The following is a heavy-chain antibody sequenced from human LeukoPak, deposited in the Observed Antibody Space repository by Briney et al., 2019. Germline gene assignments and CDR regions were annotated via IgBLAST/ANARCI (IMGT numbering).Heavy chain of an antibody. CDR1: GFTFSRYA. J-gene: IGHJ4*02. V-gene: IGHV3-30*04. CDR3: ARTGVRWLLTYFDY. CDR2: ISYDGSNK. D-gene: IGHD5-24*01. Sequence: GGSLRLSCAASGFTFSRYAMSWVRQAPGKGLEWVAVISYDGSNKYYADSVKGRFTISRDNSKNTLYLQMNSLRAEDTAVYYCARTGVRWLLTYFDYWGQGTLVTVSS.